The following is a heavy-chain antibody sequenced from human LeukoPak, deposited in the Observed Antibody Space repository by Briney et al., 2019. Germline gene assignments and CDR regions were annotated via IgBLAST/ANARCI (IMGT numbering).Heavy chain of an antibody. J-gene: IGHJ4*02. CDR2: ISYSGST. Sequence: SETLSLTCTVSDDSISSYYWSWIRQPPGKGLEWIGYISYSGSTNYNPSLKSRVTISADTSKNQVSLTLSSVTAADTAVYYCARHPELYFFDYWGQGTLVTVSS. V-gene: IGHV4-59*08. CDR3: ARHPELYFFDY. CDR1: DDSISSYY. D-gene: IGHD3-10*01.